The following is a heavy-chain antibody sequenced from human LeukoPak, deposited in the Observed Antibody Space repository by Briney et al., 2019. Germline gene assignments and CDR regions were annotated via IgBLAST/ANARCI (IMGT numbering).Heavy chain of an antibody. CDR3: ARDEITMVRGVTNGMDV. D-gene: IGHD3-10*01. CDR1: GYTFTSYA. J-gene: IGHJ6*04. CDR2: INAGNGNT. Sequence: RWASVKVSCKASGYTFTSYAMHWVRQAPGQRLEWMGWINAGNGNTKYSQKFQGRVTITRDTSASTAYMGLSSLRSEDTAVYYCARDEITMVRGVTNGMDVWGKGTTVTVSS. V-gene: IGHV1-3*01.